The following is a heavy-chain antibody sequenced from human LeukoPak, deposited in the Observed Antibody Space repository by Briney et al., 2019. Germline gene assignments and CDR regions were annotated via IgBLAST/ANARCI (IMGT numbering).Heavy chain of an antibody. Sequence: PSETLSLTCTVSGGSISSYYWSWIRQPPGKGLEWIGYIYYSGSTNYNPPLKSRVTISVDTSKNQFSLKLSSMTAADTAVYYCAGGQLVDYWGQGTLVTVSS. V-gene: IGHV4-59*01. D-gene: IGHD6-6*01. J-gene: IGHJ4*02. CDR1: GGSISSYY. CDR2: IYYSGST. CDR3: AGGQLVDY.